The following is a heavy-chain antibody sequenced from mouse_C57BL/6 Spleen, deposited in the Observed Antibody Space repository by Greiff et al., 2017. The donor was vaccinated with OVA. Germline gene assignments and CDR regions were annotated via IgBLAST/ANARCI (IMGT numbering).Heavy chain of an antibody. Sequence: VQLQQSGTVLARPGASVKMSCKTSGYTFTSYWMHWVKQRPGQGLEWIGAIYPGNSDTSYNQKFKGKAKLTAVTSASTAYMELSSLTNEDSAVYYCTRVEDFYYDGSSYGWFAYWGQGTLVTVSA. D-gene: IGHD1-1*01. CDR1: GYTFTSYW. CDR3: TRVEDFYYDGSSYGWFAY. CDR2: IYPGNSDT. V-gene: IGHV1-5*01. J-gene: IGHJ3*01.